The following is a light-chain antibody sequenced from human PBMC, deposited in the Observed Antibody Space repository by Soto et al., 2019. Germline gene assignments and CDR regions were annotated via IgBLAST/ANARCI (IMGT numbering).Light chain of an antibody. CDR1: SNDIGAYDY. Sequence: QSVLTQPASVSGSPGQAVTISCTGTSNDIGAYDYVSWYQQHPGKAPKLIIYDVTYRPSGVSHRFSGSKSGSTASLTISGLQAEDEADYYCYSYTTTSTHVFGTGTKVTVL. CDR3: YSYTTTSTHV. V-gene: IGLV2-14*03. J-gene: IGLJ1*01. CDR2: DVT.